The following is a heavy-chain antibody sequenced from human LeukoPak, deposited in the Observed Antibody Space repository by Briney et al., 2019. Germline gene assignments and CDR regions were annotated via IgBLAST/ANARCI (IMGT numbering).Heavy chain of an antibody. Sequence: KASDTLSLTCTVSGGSISSYYWSWIRQPPGKGLEWSGYIYYSGSTNYNPSLKSRVNISVDTSKNQFSLKLSSVTAADTAVYYCARERAGTTPQGTMDAFDTWGQGTMVTVSS. D-gene: IGHD1-1*01. V-gene: IGHV4-59*01. CDR2: IYYSGST. J-gene: IGHJ3*02. CDR1: GGSISSYY. CDR3: ARERAGTTPQGTMDAFDT.